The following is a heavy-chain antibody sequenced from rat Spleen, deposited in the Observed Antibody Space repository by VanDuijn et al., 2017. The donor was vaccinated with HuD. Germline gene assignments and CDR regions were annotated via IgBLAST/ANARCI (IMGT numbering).Heavy chain of an antibody. Sequence: EVQLVESGGGLVQPGRSLKLSCVASGFTFNNYWMTWIRQAPGKGLEWVASITNIGGTIYYADSVKGRFTMSRDIAQNTLYLQMDSLRSEDTATYYCARQDTSGYSNWFTYWGQGTLVTVSS. CDR3: ARQDTSGYSNWFTY. V-gene: IGHV5-31*01. D-gene: IGHD4-3*01. CDR2: ITNIGGTI. J-gene: IGHJ3*01. CDR1: GFTFNNYW.